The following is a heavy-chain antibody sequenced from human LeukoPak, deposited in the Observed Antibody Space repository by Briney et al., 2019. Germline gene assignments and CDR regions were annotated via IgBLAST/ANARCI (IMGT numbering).Heavy chain of an antibody. D-gene: IGHD5/OR15-5a*01. CDR1: GYTFIGYY. CDR3: ARLVGLSTTASY. Sequence: GASVKVSCKASGYTFIGYYLHCVRQAPGQGLEWMGWINPTSGGTNYTKKFQDRVTMTKDTSINTAYMELSRLRSDDTAVYCCARLVGLSTTASYWGQGTLVIVSS. V-gene: IGHV1-2*02. CDR2: INPTSGGT. J-gene: IGHJ4*02.